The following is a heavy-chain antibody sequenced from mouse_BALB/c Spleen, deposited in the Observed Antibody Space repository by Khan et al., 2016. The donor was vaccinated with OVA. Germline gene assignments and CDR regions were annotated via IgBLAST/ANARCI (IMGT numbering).Heavy chain of an antibody. CDR2: INPSDGRS. Sequence: QVQLQQSGAELVKPGASVKLSCQASGYTFTSSWMHWVKQRPGQGLDWIGYINPSDGRSHYNEKFKNKATLTVDKSSSTASMQLSSLTSEDSAVYFCTRGGYGSPAYWGQGTLVTVSA. J-gene: IGHJ3*01. V-gene: IGHV1S81*02. D-gene: IGHD2-10*02. CDR1: GYTFTSSW. CDR3: TRGGYGSPAY.